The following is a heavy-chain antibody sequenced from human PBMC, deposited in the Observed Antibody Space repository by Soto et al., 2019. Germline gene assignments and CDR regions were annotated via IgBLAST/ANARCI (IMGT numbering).Heavy chain of an antibody. CDR2: IYHIGTS. J-gene: IGHJ4*02. Sequence: QVQLQESGPGLVKSSGTLSLTCAVSGDSISDSNWWIWVRQPPGKGLEWIGEIYHIGTSTYNPSLKSRVTMSVDKSKNQFSLKLTSVTAADTAVYYCARGRQWQPRDWGQGTLVTVSS. D-gene: IGHD6-19*01. CDR1: GDSISDSNW. CDR3: ARGRQWQPRD. V-gene: IGHV4-4*02.